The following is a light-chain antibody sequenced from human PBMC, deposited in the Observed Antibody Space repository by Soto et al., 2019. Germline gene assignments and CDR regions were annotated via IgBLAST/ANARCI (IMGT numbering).Light chain of an antibody. J-gene: IGKJ4*01. CDR2: LGS. CDR1: QSLLHSSGRYY. V-gene: IGKV2-28*01. CDR3: IQALQTPFT. Sequence: DIVMTQSPLSPPVTPGEPASISCRSSQSLLHSSGRYYLDWYLQKPGQSPQLLIYLGSLRASGVPDRFSGSGSGTDFTLTISRVEAEDVGIYYCIQALQTPFTFGGGTRVEIK.